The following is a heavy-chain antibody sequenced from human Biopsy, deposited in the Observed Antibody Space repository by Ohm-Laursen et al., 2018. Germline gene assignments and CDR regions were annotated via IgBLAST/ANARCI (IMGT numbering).Heavy chain of an antibody. Sequence: SDTLSLTCSVSGGSISSSYWSWIRQPPGTGLEWIGGIYYSGSTNYNPSLKSRVTISVDTSKNQFSLKLRSVTAADTAVYYCAREAAIIDPRTRAFDYWGQGTLVTVSS. V-gene: IGHV4-59*01. CDR1: GGSISSSY. CDR3: AREAAIIDPRTRAFDY. CDR2: IYYSGST. J-gene: IGHJ4*02. D-gene: IGHD6-25*01.